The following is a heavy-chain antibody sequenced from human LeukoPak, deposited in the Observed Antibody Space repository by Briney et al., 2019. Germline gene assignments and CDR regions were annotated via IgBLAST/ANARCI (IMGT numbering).Heavy chain of an antibody. CDR3: ARDRRDPSGQQLVYYCYMDV. Sequence: PSETLSLTCTVSGGSISSYYWSWIRQPPGKGLEWTGYIYYSGSTNYNPSLKSRVTISVDTSKNQFSLKLSSVTAADTAVYYCARDRRDPSGQQLVYYCYMDVWGKGTTVTVSS. CDR1: GGSISSYY. CDR2: IYYSGST. V-gene: IGHV4-59*01. J-gene: IGHJ6*03. D-gene: IGHD6-13*01.